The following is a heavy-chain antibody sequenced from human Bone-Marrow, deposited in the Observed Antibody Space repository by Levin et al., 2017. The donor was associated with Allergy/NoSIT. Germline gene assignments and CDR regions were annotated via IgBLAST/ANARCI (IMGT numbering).Heavy chain of an antibody. D-gene: IGHD1-26*01. V-gene: IGHV3-23*01. Sequence: GGSLRLSCAASGFSFSSHSMSWVRQTPEKGLEWVAAISDSGESIWYAGSVRGRFTISRDNSRDTLYLQMNSLRAEDTAIYYCAKDLRMVGVTKGAKFDYWGQGTLVTVSS. J-gene: IGHJ4*02. CDR3: AKDLRMVGVTKGAKFDY. CDR1: GFSFSSHS. CDR2: ISDSGESI.